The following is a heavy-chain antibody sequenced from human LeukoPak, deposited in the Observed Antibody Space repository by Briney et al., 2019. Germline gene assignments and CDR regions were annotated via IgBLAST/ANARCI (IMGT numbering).Heavy chain of an antibody. Sequence: GSLRLSCAASGFTFSRYAMSWVRQAPGKGLEWIGSIHYSGSTYYNPSLKSRVTISVDTSKNQFSLKLNSVIAADTAVYYCARHLYGDPGDVWGQGILVTVSS. CDR1: GFTFSRYA. CDR3: ARHLYGDPGDV. D-gene: IGHD4-17*01. J-gene: IGHJ4*02. CDR2: IHYSGST. V-gene: IGHV4-39*01.